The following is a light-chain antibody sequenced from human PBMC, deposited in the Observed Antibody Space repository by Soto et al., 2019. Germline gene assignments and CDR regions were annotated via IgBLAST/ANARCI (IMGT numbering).Light chain of an antibody. CDR2: GNS. V-gene: IGLV1-40*01. CDR1: SSNNGAGYD. CDR3: QSYDSSLSGYV. Sequence: QSVLTQAPSVSGAPGQRVNISCTGSSSNNGAGYDVHWYQQLPGTAPKLLIYGNSNRPSGVPDRFSGSKSGTSASLAITGLQAEDEADYYCQSYDSSLSGYVFGPGTKVTVL. J-gene: IGLJ1*01.